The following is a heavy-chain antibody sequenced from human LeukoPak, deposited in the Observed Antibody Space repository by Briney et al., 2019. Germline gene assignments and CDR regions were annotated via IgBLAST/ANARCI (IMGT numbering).Heavy chain of an antibody. CDR2: IIPIFGTA. J-gene: IGHJ6*04. CDR3: ARHYGSGSYYYYYYGMDV. CDR1: GGTFSSYA. V-gene: IGHV1-69*06. D-gene: IGHD3-10*01. Sequence: SVKVSCKASGGTFSSYAISWVRQAPGQGLEWMGGIIPIFGTANYAQKFQGRVTITADKSTSTAYMELSSLRSEDTAVYYCARHYGSGSYYYYYYGMDVWGKGTTATVSS.